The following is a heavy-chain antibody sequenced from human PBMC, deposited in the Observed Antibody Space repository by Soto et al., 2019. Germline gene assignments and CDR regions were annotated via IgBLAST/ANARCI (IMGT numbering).Heavy chain of an antibody. CDR3: ATHNWNLDP. Sequence: PSETLSLTCTVSGGSVRSTTYYWCWIRQPPGKGLEWIGSIYYSGSTYYNSSLMGRVTISLDMSKNQFSLKLSSVTAADTAVYYCATHNWNLDPWGQGTLVT. J-gene: IGHJ1*01. D-gene: IGHD1-7*01. V-gene: IGHV4-39*01. CDR1: GGSVRSTTYY. CDR2: IYYSGST.